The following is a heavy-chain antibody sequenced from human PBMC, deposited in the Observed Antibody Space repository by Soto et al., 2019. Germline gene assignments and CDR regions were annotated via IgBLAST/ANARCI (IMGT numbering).Heavy chain of an antibody. CDR3: ARAVDYGDFSFDP. Sequence: SETLSLTCAVYGGSFSGYYWSWIRQPPGKGLEWIGEINHSGSTNYNPSLKSRVTISVDTSKNQFSLKLSSVTAADTAVYYCARAVDYGDFSFDPWGQGTLVTVSS. D-gene: IGHD4-17*01. CDR2: INHSGST. V-gene: IGHV4-34*01. CDR1: GGSFSGYY. J-gene: IGHJ5*02.